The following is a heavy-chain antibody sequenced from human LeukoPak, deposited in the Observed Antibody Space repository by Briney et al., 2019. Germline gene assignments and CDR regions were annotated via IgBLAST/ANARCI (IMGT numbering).Heavy chain of an antibody. Sequence: PGGSLRLSCAASGFTFSSYETNWVRQAPGKGLEWVSYISSSGSTIYYADSVKGRFTISRDNAKNSLYLQMNSLRAEDTAVYYCARVRSIAVAGTDYYYMDVWGKGTTVTVSS. CDR2: ISSSGSTI. CDR3: ARVRSIAVAGTDYYYMDV. CDR1: GFTFSSYE. D-gene: IGHD6-19*01. V-gene: IGHV3-48*03. J-gene: IGHJ6*03.